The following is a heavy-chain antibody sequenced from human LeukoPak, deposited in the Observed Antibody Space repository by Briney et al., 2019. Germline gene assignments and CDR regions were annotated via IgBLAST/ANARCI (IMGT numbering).Heavy chain of an antibody. V-gene: IGHV3-48*04. Sequence: GGSLRLSCAASGFTFSSYWMSWVRQAPGKGLEWVSYISSSGGTIYYADSVKGRFTISRDNAKNSLYLQMNSLRVEDTAVYYCARGKSLFGAFDYWGQGTLVTVSS. CDR3: ARGKSLFGAFDY. D-gene: IGHD3-3*01. CDR2: ISSSGGTI. J-gene: IGHJ4*02. CDR1: GFTFSSYW.